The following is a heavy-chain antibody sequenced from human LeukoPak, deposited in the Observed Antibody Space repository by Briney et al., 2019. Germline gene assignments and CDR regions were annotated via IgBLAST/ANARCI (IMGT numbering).Heavy chain of an antibody. D-gene: IGHD6-6*01. CDR1: GFTFNSYF. CDR2: VSGSGGST. V-gene: IGHV3-23*01. Sequence: GGSLRLSCAASGFTFNSYFMMWVRQAPGKGLEWVSAVSGSGGSTYYADSVKGRFTIFRDISKNILYLQMNSLRAEDTAIYYCARGGAARPDYWGQGALVTVSS. J-gene: IGHJ4*02. CDR3: ARGGAARPDY.